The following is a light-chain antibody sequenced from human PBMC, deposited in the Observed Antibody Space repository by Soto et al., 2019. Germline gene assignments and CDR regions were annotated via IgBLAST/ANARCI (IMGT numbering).Light chain of an antibody. Sequence: DIQMTQSPPTLSASVGDRVTLTCRASQSISGWLAWYQQKPGKAPKLLIYDASTLESGVPSRFSGSGSGTEFTLTISSLQPEDFASYYCHQYNTYSQTFGQGTKVAIK. CDR3: HQYNTYSQT. CDR2: DAS. J-gene: IGKJ1*01. CDR1: QSISGW. V-gene: IGKV1-5*01.